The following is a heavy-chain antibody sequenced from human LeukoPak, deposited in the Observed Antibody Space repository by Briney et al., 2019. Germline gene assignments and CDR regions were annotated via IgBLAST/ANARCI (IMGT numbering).Heavy chain of an antibody. J-gene: IGHJ4*02. CDR3: AKRGSGSYYYASFDY. D-gene: IGHD3-10*01. CDR2: ISGSGGST. CDR1: GFTFSSYA. V-gene: IGHV3-23*01. Sequence: SGGSLRLSCAASGFTFSSYAMSWVRQAPGKGLEWVSAISGSGGSTYYADSVKGRFTISRDNSKNTLYLQMNSLRAEDTAVYYCAKRGSGSYYYASFDYWGQGTLVTVSS.